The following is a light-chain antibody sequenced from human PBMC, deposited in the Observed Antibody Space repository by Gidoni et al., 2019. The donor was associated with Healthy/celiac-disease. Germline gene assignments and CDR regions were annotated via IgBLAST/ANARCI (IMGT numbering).Light chain of an antibody. Sequence: EIVMTQSPATLSVSPGERATLSCRASQSVSSNLARYQQQPGQAPRLLIYGASTMATGIPARFSGSGSGTEFTLTISSLQSEDFAVYYCQQYNNWPPVTFGQGTKVEIK. CDR2: GAS. CDR3: QQYNNWPPVT. J-gene: IGKJ1*01. CDR1: QSVSSN. V-gene: IGKV3-15*01.